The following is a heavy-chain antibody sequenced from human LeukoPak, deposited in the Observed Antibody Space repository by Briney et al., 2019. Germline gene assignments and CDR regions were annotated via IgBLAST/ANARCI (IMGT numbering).Heavy chain of an antibody. J-gene: IGHJ4*02. Sequence: GGSLRLSCAASGFTFSSYSMNWVRQAPGKGLEWFSSISSSSSYIYYADSVKGRFTISRDNAKNSLYLQMNSLRAEDTAVYYCARDPPRYYYDSSGSLDYWGQGTLVTVSS. D-gene: IGHD3-22*01. CDR1: GFTFSSYS. CDR2: ISSSSSYI. CDR3: ARDPPRYYYDSSGSLDY. V-gene: IGHV3-21*01.